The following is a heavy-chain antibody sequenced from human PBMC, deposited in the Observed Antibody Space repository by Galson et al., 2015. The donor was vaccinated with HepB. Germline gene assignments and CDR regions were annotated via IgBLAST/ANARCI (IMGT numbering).Heavy chain of an antibody. CDR1: GYTFTSYG. V-gene: IGHV1-18*01. Sequence: SVKVSCKASGYTFTSYGISWVRQAPGQGLEWMGWISAYNGNTNYAQKLKGRVTMTTDTSTRTAYMEVRSLRPDDTAVYYCARVSHDSSGYYYFDYWGQGTLVTVSS. CDR3: ARVSHDSSGYYYFDY. CDR2: ISAYNGNT. D-gene: IGHD3-22*01. J-gene: IGHJ4*02.